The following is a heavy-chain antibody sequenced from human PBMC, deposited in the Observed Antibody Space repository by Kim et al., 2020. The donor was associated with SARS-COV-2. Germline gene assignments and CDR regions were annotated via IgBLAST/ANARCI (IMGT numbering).Heavy chain of an antibody. V-gene: IGHV4-31*02. Sequence: SRVTISVDTSKNQFSLKLSSVTAADTAVYYCARSDCSSTSCYTGYWYFDLWGRGTLVTVSS. J-gene: IGHJ2*01. CDR3: ARSDCSSTSCYTGYWYFDL. D-gene: IGHD2-2*02.